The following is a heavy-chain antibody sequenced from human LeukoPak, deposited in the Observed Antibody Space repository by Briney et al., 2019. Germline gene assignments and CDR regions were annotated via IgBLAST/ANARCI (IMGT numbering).Heavy chain of an antibody. J-gene: IGHJ4*02. D-gene: IGHD2-2*01. CDR1: GVTFSTYG. V-gene: IGHV3-30*18. Sequence: GRSLRLSCAVSGVTFSTYGMHWVRQAPGKGLEWVAAISHDGSNKYYADSVKGRFTISRDNSKNTLYLQMSSLRADDSAGYYCAKGWGGDFVVVRAAGPFDYWGQGTLVTVSS. CDR3: AKGWGGDFVVVRAAGPFDY. CDR2: ISHDGSNK.